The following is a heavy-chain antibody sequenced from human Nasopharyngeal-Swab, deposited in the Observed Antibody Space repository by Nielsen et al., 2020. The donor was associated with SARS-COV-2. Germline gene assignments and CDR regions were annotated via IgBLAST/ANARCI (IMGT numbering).Heavy chain of an antibody. Sequence: SETLSLTCAVYGGSFSGYYWSWIRQPPGKGLEWIGEINHSGSTNYNPPLKSRVTISVDTSKNQFSLKLSSVTAADTAVYYCARGRKKWFGELSYFDYWGQGTLVTVSS. CDR3: ARGRKKWFGELSYFDY. D-gene: IGHD3-10*01. CDR1: GGSFSGYY. J-gene: IGHJ4*02. V-gene: IGHV4-34*01. CDR2: INHSGST.